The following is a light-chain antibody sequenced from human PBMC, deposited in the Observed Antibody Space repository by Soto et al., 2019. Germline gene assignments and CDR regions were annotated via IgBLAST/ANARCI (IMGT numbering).Light chain of an antibody. CDR1: NIESKS. V-gene: IGLV3-21*02. CDR2: DDG. J-gene: IGLJ1*01. CDR3: QVWDISSDQYL. Sequence: SDERTRPPSVAVAPGQAARFTCGGNNIESKSVHWYQQRPGQAPVLVLYDDGNRPSGIPERLSGSNSGSTATLTISSVEASDEADYFCQVWDISSDQYLFGPGTKVTVL.